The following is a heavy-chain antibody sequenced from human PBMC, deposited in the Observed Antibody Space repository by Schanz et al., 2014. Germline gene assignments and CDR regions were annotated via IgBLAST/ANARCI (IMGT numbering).Heavy chain of an antibody. V-gene: IGHV3-23*04. CDR1: GFIFSSYG. CDR2: ISGSGGST. D-gene: IGHD2-15*01. Sequence: VQLVESGGGVVQPGRSLRLSCAASGFIFSSYGLHWVRQAPGKGLEWVSAISGSGGSTYYADSVKGRFTISRDNSENTLYLQMNSLSADDTAVFYCAKGMGYCSGGTCYDYYYYGLDVWGQGTTVNVSS. J-gene: IGHJ6*02. CDR3: AKGMGYCSGGTCYDYYYYGLDV.